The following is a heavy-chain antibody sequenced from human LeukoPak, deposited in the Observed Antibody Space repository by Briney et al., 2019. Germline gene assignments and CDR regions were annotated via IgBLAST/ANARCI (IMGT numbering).Heavy chain of an antibody. CDR3: AKYTERAFDI. Sequence: PGGSLRLSCAASGFTFNGYAMSWVRQAPGKGLEWVSAISPTGAGTYYADSVKGLFTISRGNSKNTLYLQMNSLRAEDTAVYYCAKYTERAFDIWGQGTMVTVSS. V-gene: IGHV3-23*01. J-gene: IGHJ3*02. CDR1: GFTFNGYA. CDR2: ISPTGAGT. D-gene: IGHD2-2*02.